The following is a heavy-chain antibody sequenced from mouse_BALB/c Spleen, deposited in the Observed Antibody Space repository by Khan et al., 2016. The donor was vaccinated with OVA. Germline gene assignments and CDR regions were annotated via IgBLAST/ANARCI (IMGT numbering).Heavy chain of an antibody. D-gene: IGHD2-14*01. CDR2: INTYTGEP. CDR3: ASRESYRSLAY. Sequence: QIQLVQSGPELKKPGETVKISCMASGYTFTNYGMDWVKQAPGKGLKWMGWINTYTGEPTYADDFKRRFAFSLETSASTAYLQINNLNTEDTATYSGASRESYRSLAYWGQGTLVTVSA. J-gene: IGHJ3*01. CDR1: GYTFTNYG. V-gene: IGHV9-3-1*01.